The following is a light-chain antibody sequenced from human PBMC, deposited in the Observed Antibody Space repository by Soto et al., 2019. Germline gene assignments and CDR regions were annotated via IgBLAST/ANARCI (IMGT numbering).Light chain of an antibody. V-gene: IGLV1-40*01. CDR3: QSYDSSLSGYV. CDR1: SSNIGAGYD. CDR2: GNS. Sequence: QSVLTQPPSVSGAPGQRVTISCTGSSSNIGAGYDVHWYQRLPGTAPKLLIYGNSNRPSGVPDRFSGSKSGTSASLAITGLQDEDEADYYCQSYDSSLSGYVFGTGTKVTVL. J-gene: IGLJ1*01.